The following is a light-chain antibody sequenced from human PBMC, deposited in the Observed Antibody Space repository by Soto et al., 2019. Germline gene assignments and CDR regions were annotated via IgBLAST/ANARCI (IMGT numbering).Light chain of an antibody. Sequence: EIVLTQSPGTLSLSPGERATLTCRASQSVTSSYLAWYQQKPGQAPRLLMYGASSRATGIPDRFSGSGSGTDFTLTISRLEPEDFAVYYCHQYDSPPLTFGPGTKVDIK. V-gene: IGKV3-20*01. CDR1: QSVTSSY. CDR2: GAS. CDR3: HQYDSPPLT. J-gene: IGKJ3*01.